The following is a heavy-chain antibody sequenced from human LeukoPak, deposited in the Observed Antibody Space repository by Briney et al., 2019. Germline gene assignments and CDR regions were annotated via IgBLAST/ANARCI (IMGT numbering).Heavy chain of an antibody. V-gene: IGHV4-31*03. Sequence: SETLSLTCTVFGGSIRSAGYYWSWIRQHPGRGLEWIGYVYYSGSTYYNPSLKSRVTMSVDMSKSQFSLKLSAVTAADTAVYYCARDAEYYYGSGSYSSGIDVWGQGTTVTASS. D-gene: IGHD3-10*01. J-gene: IGHJ6*02. CDR1: GGSIRSAGYY. CDR2: VYYSGST. CDR3: ARDAEYYYGSGSYSSGIDV.